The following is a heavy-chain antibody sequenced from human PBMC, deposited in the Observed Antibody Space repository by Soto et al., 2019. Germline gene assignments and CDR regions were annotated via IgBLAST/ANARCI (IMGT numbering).Heavy chain of an antibody. CDR3: ARLKTDSENYEGDYYMDV. CDR2: IIPIFGIA. D-gene: IGHD3-16*01. J-gene: IGHJ6*03. CDR1: GDTFSNYT. Sequence: QVQLVQSGAEVKKPGSSVKVSCKASGDTFSNYTISGVRQAPGQGLELMGRIIPIFGIANYAQEFQGRVTITADKSTSTVYMELSSLRSEDTAVYYCARLKTDSENYEGDYYMDVWGKGTTVTVSS. V-gene: IGHV1-69*02.